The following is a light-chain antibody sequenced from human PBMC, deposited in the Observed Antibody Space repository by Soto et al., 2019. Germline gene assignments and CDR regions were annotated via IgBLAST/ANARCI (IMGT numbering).Light chain of an antibody. CDR2: DPS. Sequence: DIQMTQSPSTLSASIGDRVTITCRASQSISSSLAWYQQKPGKAPKLLIYDPSSLETGVPSRFSGSGSGTEFTLTVSSLQPDDFATYYCQQYNTYLWTFGQGTKVEIK. CDR3: QQYNTYLWT. J-gene: IGKJ1*01. V-gene: IGKV1-5*01. CDR1: QSISSS.